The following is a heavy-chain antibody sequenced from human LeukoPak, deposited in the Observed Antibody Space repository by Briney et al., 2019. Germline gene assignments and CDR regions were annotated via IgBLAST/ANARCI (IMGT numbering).Heavy chain of an antibody. CDR1: GGAISTYY. Sequence: SETLSLTCTVSGGAISTYYWSWIRQTPGMGLEWIGYIYYTGSTNYNPSLKSRVTISVDASKNQFSLKMSSMTAADTAVYYCARLSYDSIDYWGQGTLVTVSS. V-gene: IGHV4-59*01. CDR3: ARLSYDSIDY. CDR2: IYYTGST. J-gene: IGHJ4*02. D-gene: IGHD3-22*01.